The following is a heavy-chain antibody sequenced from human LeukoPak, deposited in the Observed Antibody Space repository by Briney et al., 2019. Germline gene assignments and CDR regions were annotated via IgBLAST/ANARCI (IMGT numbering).Heavy chain of an antibody. V-gene: IGHV4-34*01. CDR1: GGSFSGYY. D-gene: IGHD6-13*01. CDR3: ARGYSSSWYYWFDP. Sequence: SETLSLTCAVYGGSFSGYYWSWIRQPPGKGLEWTGEINHSGSTNYNPSLKSRVTISVDTSKNQFFLKLSSVTAADTAVYYCARGYSSSWYYWFDPWGQGTLVTVSS. J-gene: IGHJ5*02. CDR2: INHSGST.